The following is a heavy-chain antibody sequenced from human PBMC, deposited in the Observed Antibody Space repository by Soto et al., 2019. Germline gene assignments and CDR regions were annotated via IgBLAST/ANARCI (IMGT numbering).Heavy chain of an antibody. CDR2: ISGSGGST. CDR3: ARAIAARRYYYYGMDV. Sequence: GSLRLSCAASGFTFSSYAMSWVRQAPGKGLEWVSAISGSGGSTYYADSVKGRFTISRDNSKNTLYLQMNSLRAEDTAVYYCARAIAARRYYYYGMDVWGQGTTVTVSS. J-gene: IGHJ6*02. D-gene: IGHD6-6*01. CDR1: GFTFSSYA. V-gene: IGHV3-23*01.